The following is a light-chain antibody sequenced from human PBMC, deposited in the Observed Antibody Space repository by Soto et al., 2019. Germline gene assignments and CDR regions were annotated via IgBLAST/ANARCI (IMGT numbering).Light chain of an antibody. V-gene: IGLV1-40*01. J-gene: IGLJ1*01. CDR2: GNS. CDR3: QSYDSSLSGV. CDR1: SSNIGAGYD. Sequence: QSVLTQPPSVSGAPGQRVTISCTGSSSNIGAGYDVHWYQQLPGTAPKLLIYGNSNRPSGVPDRFSGSKSGTSASLAITGLQAGDEADYYCQSYDSSLSGVFGTGTKLTVL.